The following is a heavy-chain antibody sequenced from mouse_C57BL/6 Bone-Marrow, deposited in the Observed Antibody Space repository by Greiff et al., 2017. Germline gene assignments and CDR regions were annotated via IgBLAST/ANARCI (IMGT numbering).Heavy chain of an antibody. D-gene: IGHD2-4*01. J-gene: IGHJ1*03. CDR1: GYTFTDYN. CDR3: ARRDYDGWYFDV. CDR2: INPNNGGT. Sequence: VQLLQSGPELVKPGASVKIPCKASGYTFTDYNMDWVKQSHGKSLEWIGDINPNNGGTIYNQKFKGKATLTVDKSSSTAYMELRSLTSEDTAVYYCARRDYDGWYFDVWGTGTTVTVSS. V-gene: IGHV1-18*01.